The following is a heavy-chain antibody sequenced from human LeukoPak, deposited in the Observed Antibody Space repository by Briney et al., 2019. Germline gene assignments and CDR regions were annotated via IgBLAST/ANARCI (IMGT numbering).Heavy chain of an antibody. CDR1: GFTFSSYS. J-gene: IGHJ4*02. CDR3: ARVPNSSSWYPFDY. V-gene: IGHV3-48*04. D-gene: IGHD6-13*01. Sequence: GGSLRLSCAASGFTFSSYSMNWVRQAPGKGLEWVSYISSSSSTIYYADSVKGRFTISRDNAKNSLYLQMNSLRAEDTAVYYCARVPNSSSWYPFDYWGQGTLVTVSS. CDR2: ISSSSSTI.